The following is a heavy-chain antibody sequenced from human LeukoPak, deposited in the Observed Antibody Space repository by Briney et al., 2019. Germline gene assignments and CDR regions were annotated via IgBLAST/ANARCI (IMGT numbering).Heavy chain of an antibody. D-gene: IGHD4-11*01. CDR3: AKDAQRGFDYSNSLQN. V-gene: IGHV3-33*06. CDR1: GFTLSHYG. J-gene: IGHJ1*01. CDR2: IWSDGSDK. Sequence: GGSLSLSCAASGFTLSHYGMHWVRQTPGAGLEWVAVIWSDGSDKYYAKSVKGRFTISRDNSKNSLFLQMNSLRAEDTAVYYCAKDAQRGFDYSNSLQNWGQGMLVTVSS.